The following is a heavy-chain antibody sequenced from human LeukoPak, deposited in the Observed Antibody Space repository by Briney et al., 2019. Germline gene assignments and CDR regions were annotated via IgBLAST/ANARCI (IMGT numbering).Heavy chain of an antibody. CDR3: ARDKTVDYDGMDV. V-gene: IGHV3-23*01. CDR1: GFTFSSYA. Sequence: GGSLRLSCAASGFTFSSYALSWVRQAPGKGLEWVSAISGSGGSTYYADSVKGRFTISRDNSKNTLYLQMNSLRAEDTAVYYCARDKTVDYDGMDVWGQGTTVTVSS. D-gene: IGHD4-17*01. J-gene: IGHJ6*02. CDR2: ISGSGGST.